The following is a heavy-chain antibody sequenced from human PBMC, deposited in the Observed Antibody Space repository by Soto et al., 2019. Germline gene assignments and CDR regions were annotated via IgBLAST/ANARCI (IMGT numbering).Heavy chain of an antibody. Sequence: AGGSLRLSCVASGFTFTDYYMTWIRQAPGKGLEWVSYISSSGTGTYYADSVKGRFTISRDNAKNSLYLQMSSLRAEDTAVYYCARAYSDAFDIWGQGTMVTVSS. J-gene: IGHJ3*02. CDR2: ISSSGTGT. V-gene: IGHV3-11*01. CDR3: ARAYSDAFDI. D-gene: IGHD2-15*01. CDR1: GFTFTDYY.